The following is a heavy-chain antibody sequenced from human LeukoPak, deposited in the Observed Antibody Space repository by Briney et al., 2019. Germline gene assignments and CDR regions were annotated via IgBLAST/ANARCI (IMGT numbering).Heavy chain of an antibody. V-gene: IGHV1-69*13. CDR3: ARAERGFYYGSGSYYKTYYYYMDV. CDR1: GVTFSSYA. D-gene: IGHD3-10*01. J-gene: IGHJ6*03. Sequence: GASVKVSCKASGVTFSSYAISWVRQAPGQGLEWMGGIIPIFGTANYAQKFQGRVTITADESTSTAYMELSSLRSEDTAVYYCARAERGFYYGSGSYYKTYYYYMDVWGKGTTVTNSS. CDR2: IIPIFGTA.